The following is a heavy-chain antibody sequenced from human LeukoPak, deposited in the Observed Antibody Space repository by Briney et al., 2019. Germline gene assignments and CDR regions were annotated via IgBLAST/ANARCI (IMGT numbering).Heavy chain of an antibody. D-gene: IGHD2-21*02. V-gene: IGHV4-59*08. J-gene: IGHJ1*01. CDR3: AGHAHPAYCGGDCYSDC. CDR1: VGAISRYN. CDR2: IYYSGGT. Sequence: LESLSLTCTVSVGAISRYNWSWVRQTPGKGLEWSGYIYYSGGTNYNPSLTSRVTISVDTSKNQFSLKLSSVIAAGTAVYYCAGHAHPAYCGGDCYSDCWGQGTLATASS.